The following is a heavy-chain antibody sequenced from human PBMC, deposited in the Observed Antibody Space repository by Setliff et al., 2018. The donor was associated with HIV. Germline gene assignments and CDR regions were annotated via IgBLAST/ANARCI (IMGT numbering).Heavy chain of an antibody. D-gene: IGHD3-16*01. J-gene: IGHJ6*03. CDR2: IWYDASKK. V-gene: IGHV3-33*01. CDR3: ARHHMPDYYYYMDV. Sequence: PGGSLRLSCAASGFTFSSYGMHWVRQAPGKGLEWVALIWYDASKKEYADSVKGRFNILRDDSKKTVDLQMNSLRAEDTAVYYCARHHMPDYYYYMDVWGKGTTVTVSS. CDR1: GFTFSSYG.